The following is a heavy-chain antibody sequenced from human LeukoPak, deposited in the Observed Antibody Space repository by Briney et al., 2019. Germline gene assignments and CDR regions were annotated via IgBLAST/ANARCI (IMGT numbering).Heavy chain of an antibody. J-gene: IGHJ4*02. Sequence: PSETLSLTCSVSGGSVSNYYWSWIRQPPGKGLEWIGYVYYTGSTNYNPSLKSRVTMFEDKSKNQFSLRLYSVTVADTAVYYCARHSRIAVAGTGFDYWGQGTLVTVSS. CDR2: VYYTGST. V-gene: IGHV4-59*08. CDR1: GGSVSNYY. D-gene: IGHD6-19*01. CDR3: ARHSRIAVAGTGFDY.